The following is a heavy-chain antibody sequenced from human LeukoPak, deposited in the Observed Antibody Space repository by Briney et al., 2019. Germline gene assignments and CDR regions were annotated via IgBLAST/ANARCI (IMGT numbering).Heavy chain of an antibody. Sequence: GASVKVSCKASGYTFTGYYMHWVRQAPGQGLEWMGWINPNSGGTNYAQKFQGRVTMTRDTSISTAYMELSRLRSEDMAVYYCARDVSGDKYNWFDPWGQGTLVTVSS. J-gene: IGHJ5*02. CDR2: INPNSGGT. CDR1: GYTFTGYY. D-gene: IGHD7-27*01. V-gene: IGHV1-2*02. CDR3: ARDVSGDKYNWFDP.